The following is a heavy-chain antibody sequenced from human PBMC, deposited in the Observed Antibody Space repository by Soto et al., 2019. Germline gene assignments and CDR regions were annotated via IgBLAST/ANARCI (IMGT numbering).Heavy chain of an antibody. CDR1: GYTFTSYG. CDR3: ARLRYGDY. Sequence: QVHLVQSGAEVKKPGASVKVSCKGSGYTFTSYGITWVRQAPGQGLEWMGWISAHNGNTNYAQKLQGRVTVTRATSPSTAYRELRSLRSDDTAVYYGARLRYGDYWGQGALVTVSS. D-gene: IGHD1-1*01. V-gene: IGHV1-18*01. CDR2: ISAHNGNT. J-gene: IGHJ4*02.